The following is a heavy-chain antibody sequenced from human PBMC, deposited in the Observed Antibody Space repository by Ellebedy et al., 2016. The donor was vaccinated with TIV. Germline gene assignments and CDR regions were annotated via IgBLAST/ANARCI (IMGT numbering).Heavy chain of an antibody. CDR1: GFTFSTYN. Sequence: GESLKISCAASGFTFSTYNMNWVRQAPGKGLEWISYIGSSSSTIYYADSVKGRFTVSRDNSMTTVYLEMNSLRAEDTALYYCVRDLDKSSGWYGGAAYWGQGTQVTVSS. V-gene: IGHV3-48*04. CDR2: IGSSSSTI. D-gene: IGHD6-19*01. J-gene: IGHJ4*02. CDR3: VRDLDKSSGWYGGAAY.